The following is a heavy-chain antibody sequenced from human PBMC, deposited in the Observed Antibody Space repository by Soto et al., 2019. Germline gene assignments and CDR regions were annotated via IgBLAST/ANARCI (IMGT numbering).Heavy chain of an antibody. CDR3: ARPMRLGELSLGY. CDR2: IFYTGRT. Sequence: QVQLQESGPGLVKPSQTLSLTCSVSGGSISGGYYWSWIRLYPGKGLEWIGYIFYTGRTYYNPSLKGRIAISVDTSKNQFSLKLSSVTAADTAMYYCARPMRLGELSLGYWGQGILVTVSS. CDR1: GGSISGGYY. J-gene: IGHJ4*02. D-gene: IGHD3-16*02. V-gene: IGHV4-31*03.